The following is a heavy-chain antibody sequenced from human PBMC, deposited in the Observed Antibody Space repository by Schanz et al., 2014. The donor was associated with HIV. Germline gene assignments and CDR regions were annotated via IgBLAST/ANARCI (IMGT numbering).Heavy chain of an antibody. Sequence: QVQLVQSGAEVKRPGTTVTVSCKASGGTFSTYAINWVRQAPGQGLEWMGGIIPLFDTANYAQRFQGRLTISADDSTRTTHMELRSLRSEDTAVYYCSRFGVFDLVVHYYGMDVWGQGTTVTVS. V-gene: IGHV1-69*01. D-gene: IGHD2-21*01. CDR3: SRFGVFDLVVHYYGMDV. CDR2: IIPLFDTA. CDR1: GGTFSTYA. J-gene: IGHJ6*02.